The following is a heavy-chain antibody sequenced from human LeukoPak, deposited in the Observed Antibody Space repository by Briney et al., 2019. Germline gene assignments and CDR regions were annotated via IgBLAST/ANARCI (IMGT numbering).Heavy chain of an antibody. CDR3: ARSSGYDYYMDV. D-gene: IGHD3-22*01. CDR1: GYTFTGYY. J-gene: IGHJ6*03. Sequence: ASVTVSCKASGYTFTGYYMHWLRQAPAQGLEWMGRINPNSGGTNYAQKFQCRVTMTRDTSISTAYMEVSRLRSDDTAVYYCARSSGYDYYMDVWGKGTTVTVSS. CDR2: INPNSGGT. V-gene: IGHV1-2*06.